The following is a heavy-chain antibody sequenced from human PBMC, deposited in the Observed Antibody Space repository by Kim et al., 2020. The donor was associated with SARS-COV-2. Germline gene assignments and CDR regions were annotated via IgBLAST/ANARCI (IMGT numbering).Heavy chain of an antibody. CDR2: IIPIFGTA. CDR3: ARVGRMYSNYEYYYYGMDV. D-gene: IGHD4-4*01. V-gene: IGHV1-69*13. J-gene: IGHJ6*02. CDR1: GGTFSSYA. Sequence: SVKVSCKASGGTFSSYAISWVRQAPGQGLEWMGGIIPIFGTANYAQKFQGRVTITADESTSTAYMELSSLRSEDTAVYYCARVGRMYSNYEYYYYGMDVWGQGTTVTVSS.